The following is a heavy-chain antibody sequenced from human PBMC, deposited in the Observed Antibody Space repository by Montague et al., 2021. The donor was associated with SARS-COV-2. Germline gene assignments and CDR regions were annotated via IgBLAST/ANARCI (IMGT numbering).Heavy chain of an antibody. V-gene: IGHV3-66*01. D-gene: IGHD6-19*01. CDR2: IYGGGNT. J-gene: IGHJ4*02. Sequence: SLRLSCAASGFSVRETYMSWVRQVPGKGLEWVSVIYGGGNTFYADSVKARLIMSIDISKNTLFLEMNNLRVEDTAIYYCARGKEGSGWFGYFDSWGQGTLVTVSS. CDR3: ARGKEGSGWFGYFDS. CDR1: GFSVRETY.